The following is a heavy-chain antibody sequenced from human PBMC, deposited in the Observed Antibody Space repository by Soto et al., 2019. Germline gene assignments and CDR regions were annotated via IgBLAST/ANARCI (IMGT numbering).Heavy chain of an antibody. D-gene: IGHD6-13*01. CDR3: ARGLVDYSNLDL. V-gene: IGHV1-69*02. CDR2: IIPILGIA. Sequence: KVSCKASGGTFSSYTISWVRQAPGQGLEWMGRIIPILGIANYAQKFQGRVTITADKSTSTAYMELSSLSSEDTAVYYCARGLVDYSNLDLWGQGTLVTVSS. CDR1: GGTFSSYT. J-gene: IGHJ5*02.